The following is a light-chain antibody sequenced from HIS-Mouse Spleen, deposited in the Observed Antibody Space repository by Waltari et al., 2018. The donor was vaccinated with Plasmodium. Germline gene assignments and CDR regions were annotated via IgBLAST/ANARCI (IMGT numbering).Light chain of an antibody. V-gene: IGKV1-27*01. CDR1: QGISND. CDR2: AAS. J-gene: IGKJ4*01. CDR3: QQRSNWPRVLT. Sequence: DIQMTQSPSSLSASVGDRVTLTCRASQGISNDLAWYQQKPGKVPKLLIYAASTLQSGVPSRFSGSGSGTDFTLTISSLQPEDVATYYCQQRSNWPRVLTFGGGTKVEIK.